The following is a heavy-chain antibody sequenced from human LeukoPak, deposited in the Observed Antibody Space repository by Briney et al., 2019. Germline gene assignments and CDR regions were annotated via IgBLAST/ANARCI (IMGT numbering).Heavy chain of an antibody. CDR1: GFSFSNYS. CDR2: ISNTGNTI. D-gene: IGHD3-22*01. CDR3: ARDIYYDSSGYYGSVY. Sequence: GGSLRLSCAASGFSFSNYSMNWVRQAPGKGLEWVSYISNTGNTIYYADSMKGRFTISRDNVKNSLYLQMNSLRAEDTAVYYCARDIYYDSSGYYGSVYWGQGTLVTVSS. J-gene: IGHJ4*02. V-gene: IGHV3-48*01.